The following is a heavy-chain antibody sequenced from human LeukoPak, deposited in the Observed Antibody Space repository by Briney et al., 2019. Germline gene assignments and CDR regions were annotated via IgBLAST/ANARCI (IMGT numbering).Heavy chain of an antibody. CDR1: GFTFSNCA. CDR2: VSDDGAKT. J-gene: IGHJ4*02. V-gene: IGHV3-23*01. Sequence: GGSLRLSYAASGFTFSNCAMSWVRQPPRKGLEWVSAVSDDGAKTWYADSVKGRFTISRDNSKNTVSLQMTNLRADDTARYYCVKEERGYSYGDYWGQGTLVTVSS. CDR3: VKEERGYSYGDY. D-gene: IGHD5-18*01.